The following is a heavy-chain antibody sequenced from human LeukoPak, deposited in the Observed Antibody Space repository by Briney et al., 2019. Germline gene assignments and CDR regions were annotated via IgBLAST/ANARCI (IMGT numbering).Heavy chain of an antibody. CDR3: VRDRAPWGGALGGAKGMDV. D-gene: IGHD3-10*01. CDR1: GFTFSNFA. Sequence: GGSLRLPCAASGFTFSNFAFHWVRQPPGKGLEWAAVISYEGSVTYYAESVKGRFTISRDNFKNTLNLQMNSLRVEDTAVYYCVRDRAPWGGALGGAKGMDVWGEGTTVTVSS. J-gene: IGHJ6*04. CDR2: ISYEGSVT. V-gene: IGHV3-30*04.